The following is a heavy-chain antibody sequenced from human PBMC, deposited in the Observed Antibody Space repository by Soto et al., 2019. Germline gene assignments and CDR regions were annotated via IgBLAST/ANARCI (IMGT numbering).Heavy chain of an antibody. J-gene: IGHJ4*02. D-gene: IGHD4-17*01. CDR1: GFTFSDHY. CDR2: NRNKANSYTT. Sequence: EVQLVESGGGLVQPGGSLRLSCAASGFTFSDHYMDWVRQAPGKGLEWVGSNRNKANSYTTEYAASVKGRFTISRDDSKNSLYLQMNSLKTDDTAVYYCARVLAYGDYGGYYFDYWGQGTLVTVSS. V-gene: IGHV3-72*01. CDR3: ARVLAYGDYGGYYFDY.